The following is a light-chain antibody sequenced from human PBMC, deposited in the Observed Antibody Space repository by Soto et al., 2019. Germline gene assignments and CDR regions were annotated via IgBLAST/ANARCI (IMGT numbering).Light chain of an antibody. Sequence: EVVVTQSPLSLPVTLGQPASISCRSSQIRVYSDGNTYLNWFQQRPGQSPRRLIYKVSNRDSGVPDRFSGSGSGTDFTLKISRVEAEDVRVYYCMQGTHWPTTFGQGSKADIK. CDR1: QIRVYSDGNTY. CDR3: MQGTHWPTT. CDR2: KVS. V-gene: IGKV2-30*01. J-gene: IGKJ1*01.